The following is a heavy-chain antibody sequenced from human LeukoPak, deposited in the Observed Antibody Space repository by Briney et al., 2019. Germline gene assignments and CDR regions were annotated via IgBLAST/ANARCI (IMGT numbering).Heavy chain of an antibody. Sequence: SETLSLTCTVSGDSITNSNYFWSWIRQPPGKGLEWIGEINHSGSTNYNPSLKSRVTISVDTSKNQFSLKLSSVTAADTAVYYCARDPPYYYGSGSFDYWGQGTLVTVSS. CDR1: GDSITNSNYF. J-gene: IGHJ4*02. V-gene: IGHV4-39*07. CDR3: ARDPPYYYGSGSFDY. D-gene: IGHD3-10*01. CDR2: INHSGST.